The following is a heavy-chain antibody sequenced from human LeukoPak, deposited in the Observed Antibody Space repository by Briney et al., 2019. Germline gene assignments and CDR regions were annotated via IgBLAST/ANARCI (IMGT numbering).Heavy chain of an antibody. V-gene: IGHV1-69*04. D-gene: IGHD6-19*01. CDR1: GGTFSDHA. J-gene: IGHJ4*02. Sequence: ASVKVSCKASGGTFSDHAVSWVRQAPGQGLEWMGRIIPLLGERSYAQKFQDRVTVSADKSTSTAYMELSSLRSEDSALYYCAIIAVGGVDPFDSWGQGTLVTVSS. CDR2: IIPLLGER. CDR3: AIIAVGGVDPFDS.